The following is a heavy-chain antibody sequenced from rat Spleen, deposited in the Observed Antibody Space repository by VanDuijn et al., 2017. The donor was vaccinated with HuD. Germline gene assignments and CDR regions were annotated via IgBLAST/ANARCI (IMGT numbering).Heavy chain of an antibody. CDR1: GFSLTSYN. Sequence: QVQLKESGPGLVQPSQTLSLTCTVAGFSLTSYNVHWVRQPPGKGLEWMGVIWNTGGTRYNSALKSRLSISKNTSKSQVFLKMNSLQTEDTATYYCALITTTVMDAWGQGASVTVSS. CDR2: IWNTGGT. V-gene: IGHV2-41*01. D-gene: IGHD1-10*01. CDR3: ALITTTVMDA. J-gene: IGHJ4*01.